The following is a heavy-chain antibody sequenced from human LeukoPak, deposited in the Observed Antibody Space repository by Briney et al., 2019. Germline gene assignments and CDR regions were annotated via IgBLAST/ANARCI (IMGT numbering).Heavy chain of an antibody. CDR3: AKCRRTGSCYSGGIDY. Sequence: HPGGSLRLSCVASRFTFGSHGMHWVRQAPGKALEWVAAVSYDGGHKYHADSVKGRFTISRDNSKNILYLEMSSLRDEDTAVYSCAKCRRTGSCYSGGIDYLGQGTLVTVSS. CDR1: RFTFGSHG. J-gene: IGHJ4*02. V-gene: IGHV3-30*18. CDR2: VSYDGGHK. D-gene: IGHD2-15*01.